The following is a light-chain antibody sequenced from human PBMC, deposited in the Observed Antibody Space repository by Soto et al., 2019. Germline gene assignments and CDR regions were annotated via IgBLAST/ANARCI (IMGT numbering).Light chain of an antibody. CDR2: DVN. Sequence: QSALTQPPSASGSPGHSVTISCTGTSSDVGAYYYVSWYQQHPGNAPKLILYDVNNRPSGVPDRFSGSNSGDTASLTVSELQAEDEATYYCSSYAGSNTLVFGGGTKVTVL. J-gene: IGLJ2*01. CDR3: SSYAGSNTLV. V-gene: IGLV2-8*01. CDR1: SSDVGAYYY.